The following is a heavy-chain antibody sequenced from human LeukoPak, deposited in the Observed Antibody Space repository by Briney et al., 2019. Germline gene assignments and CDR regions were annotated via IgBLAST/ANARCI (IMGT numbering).Heavy chain of an antibody. Sequence: PGGSLRLSCAASGFTFSTYNMNWLRQAPGQGLEWVSYISSSSTTIYYADSVKGRFTISRDSTKNSLYLQMNSLRTEDTAVYYCARDRYGDDDFSNGYYTNYFVPWGQGTLVTVSS. V-gene: IGHV3-48*01. CDR1: GFTFSTYN. CDR2: ISSSSTTI. CDR3: ARDRYGDDDFSNGYYTNYFVP. D-gene: IGHD3-3*01. J-gene: IGHJ5*02.